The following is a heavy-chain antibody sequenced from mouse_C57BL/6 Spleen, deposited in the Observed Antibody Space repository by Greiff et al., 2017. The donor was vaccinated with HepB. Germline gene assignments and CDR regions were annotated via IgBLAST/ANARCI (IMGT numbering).Heavy chain of an antibody. CDR1: GYTFTSYW. J-gene: IGHJ3*01. D-gene: IGHD2-4*01. CDR2: IYPGSGST. Sequence: QVQLQQPGAELVKPGASVKMSCKASGYTFTSYWITWVKQRPGQGLEWIGDIYPGSGSTNYNEKFKSKATLTVDTSSSTAYMQLSSLTSEDSAVYYCARDDSDIEVSWFAYWGQGTLVTVSA. V-gene: IGHV1-55*01. CDR3: ARDDSDIEVSWFAY.